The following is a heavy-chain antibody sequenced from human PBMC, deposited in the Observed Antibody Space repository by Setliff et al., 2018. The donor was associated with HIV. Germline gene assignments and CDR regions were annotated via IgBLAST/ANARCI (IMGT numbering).Heavy chain of an antibody. D-gene: IGHD3-10*01. CDR1: GGTFSSYA. CDR2: ISAYNGNT. CDR3: ATDRTQTGINMVRGRIVDPARYPLDY. J-gene: IGHJ4*02. Sequence: ASVKVSCKASGGTFSSYAINWVRQAPGQGLGWMGWISAYNGNTNYAQKLQGRVTMTTDTSTSTTYMELSSLRSDDTAVYYCATDRTQTGINMVRGRIVDPARYPLDYWGQGTLVTVSS. V-gene: IGHV1-18*01.